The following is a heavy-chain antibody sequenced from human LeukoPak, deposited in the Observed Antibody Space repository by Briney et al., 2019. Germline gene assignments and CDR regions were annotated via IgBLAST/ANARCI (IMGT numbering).Heavy chain of an antibody. CDR3: AKILVTGKTDY. J-gene: IGHJ4*02. D-gene: IGHD6-19*01. V-gene: IGHV4-61*08. CDR1: GGSVSSGDYY. Sequence: PSETLSLTCTVSGGSVSSGDYYWSWIRQPPGKGLEWIGYIYYSGNTNYNPSLKSRVTISEDTSKNQFSLKLSSVTAADTAVYYCAKILVTGKTDYWGQGTLVTVSS. CDR2: IYYSGNT.